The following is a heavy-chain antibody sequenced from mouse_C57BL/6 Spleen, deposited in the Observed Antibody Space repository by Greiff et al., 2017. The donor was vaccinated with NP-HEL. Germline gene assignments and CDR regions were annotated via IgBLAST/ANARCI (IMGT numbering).Heavy chain of an antibody. CDR2: IWSGGST. Sequence: QVQLKESGPGLVQPSQSLTITCTASGFSLTSYGVHWVRQSPGKGLEWLGVIWSGGSTDYNAAFISRLSISKDKSKNQVFFKMNSLQADDTAIYYCAKTGSSSPYYYAMDYWGQGTSVTVSS. CDR3: AKTGSSSPYYYAMDY. J-gene: IGHJ4*01. D-gene: IGHD1-1*01. CDR1: GFSLTSYG. V-gene: IGHV2-2*01.